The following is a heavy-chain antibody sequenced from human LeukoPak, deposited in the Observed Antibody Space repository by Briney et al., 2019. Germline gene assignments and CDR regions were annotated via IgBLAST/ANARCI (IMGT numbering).Heavy chain of an antibody. CDR2: IRSKAYGGTT. D-gene: IGHD6-6*01. J-gene: IGHJ4*02. V-gene: IGHV3-49*04. CDR3: TRDLASIAPN. Sequence: PGGSLRLPCTASGFTFGDYAMSWVSQAPGKGLERVGFIRSKAYGGTTEYAASVKGRFTISRDDSKSIAYLQMNSLKTEDTAVYYCTRDLASIAPNWGQGTLVTVSS. CDR1: GFTFGDYA.